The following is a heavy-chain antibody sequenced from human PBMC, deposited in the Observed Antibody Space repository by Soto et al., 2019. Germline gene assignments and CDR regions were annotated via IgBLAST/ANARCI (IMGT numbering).Heavy chain of an antibody. D-gene: IGHD2-15*01. V-gene: IGHV3-48*02. Sequence: EVQLVESGGGLVQPGGSLRLSCAASGFTFSSYSLNWVRQAPGQGLEWVSYISSSSSTIYYADSVKGRFTISRDNAKNSLYLQMNSLRDEDTAVYYCAREWWEPHAFDIWGQGTMVTVSS. CDR2: ISSSSSTI. CDR1: GFTFSSYS. J-gene: IGHJ3*02. CDR3: AREWWEPHAFDI.